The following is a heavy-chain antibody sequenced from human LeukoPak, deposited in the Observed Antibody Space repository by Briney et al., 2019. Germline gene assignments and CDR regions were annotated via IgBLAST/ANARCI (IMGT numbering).Heavy chain of an antibody. J-gene: IGHJ4*02. CDR2: IYYSGST. V-gene: IGHV4-59*01. Sequence: PSETLSLTCTVSGGSISTYYWSWIRQTPGKGLEWIGYIYYSGSTNYNPSLKSRVTLSVDTSKNQFSLKLSSVTAADTAVYYCARSSYYYDSSGYYLYYFDYWGQGTLDTVSS. CDR1: GGSISTYY. CDR3: ARSSYYYDSSGYYLYYFDY. D-gene: IGHD3-22*01.